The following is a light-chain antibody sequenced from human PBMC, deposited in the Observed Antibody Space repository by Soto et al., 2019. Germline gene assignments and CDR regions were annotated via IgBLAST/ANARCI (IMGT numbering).Light chain of an antibody. Sequence: EVVLTQSPATLSVSPGERVTLSCRASQSVGSNLAWYQQKPGQPPRLLIYAASTRATGVPTRISGSGSGTEFTLTISSLQSEDFAVYYCQQYNSWPLTFGGGTKVDIK. CDR3: QQYNSWPLT. CDR2: AAS. CDR1: QSVGSN. V-gene: IGKV3D-15*01. J-gene: IGKJ4*01.